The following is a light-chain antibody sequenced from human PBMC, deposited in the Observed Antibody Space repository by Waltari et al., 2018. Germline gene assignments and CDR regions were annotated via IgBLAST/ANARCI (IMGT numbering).Light chain of an antibody. CDR1: QGVNVY. J-gene: IGKJ5*01. CDR2: AAS. CDR3: QQSYSTPPT. Sequence: IQLTQSPSSLSSSVGDRVTITCRASQGVNVYLAWYQQKPGKAPKLLIYAASTLQSGVSSRFSGSGSGTDFTLTINSLQPEDIATYYCQQSYSTPPTFGQGTRLEIK. V-gene: IGKV1-9*01.